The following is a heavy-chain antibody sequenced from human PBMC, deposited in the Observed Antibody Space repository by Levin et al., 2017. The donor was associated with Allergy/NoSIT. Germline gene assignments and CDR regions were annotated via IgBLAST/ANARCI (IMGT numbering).Heavy chain of an antibody. CDR1: GFTFSTSG. Sequence: GGSLRLSCAASGFTFSTSGMNWVRQAPGKGLEWISYIDTSSTTIYNVDSVKGRFTISRDNAKNSLYLQMNSLRDEDTAVYYCARDPLSVGKWGQGTLVTVSS. D-gene: IGHD1-14*01. J-gene: IGHJ4*02. CDR3: ARDPLSVGK. CDR2: IDTSSTTI. V-gene: IGHV3-48*02.